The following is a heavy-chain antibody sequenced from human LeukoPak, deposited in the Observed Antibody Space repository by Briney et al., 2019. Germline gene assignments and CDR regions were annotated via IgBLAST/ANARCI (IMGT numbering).Heavy chain of an antibody. Sequence: SETLSLTCAVDGGSFSGYYWSWIRQPPGKGLEWIGEINHSGSTNYNPSLKSRVTISVDTSKNQFSLKLSSVTAADTAVYYCASSNLRISIFGVVSLDAFDIWGQGTMVIVSS. D-gene: IGHD3-3*01. CDR3: ASSNLRISIFGVVSLDAFDI. CDR1: GGSFSGYY. CDR2: INHSGST. V-gene: IGHV4-34*01. J-gene: IGHJ3*02.